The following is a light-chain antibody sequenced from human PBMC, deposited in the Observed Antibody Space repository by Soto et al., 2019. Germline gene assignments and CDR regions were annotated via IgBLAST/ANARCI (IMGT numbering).Light chain of an antibody. CDR3: ETWACNTVV. Sequence: QPVLTQSSSASASLGSSVKLTCTLSSGHSSYIIAWHQQQPGKAPRYLMKLEGSGSYNKGSGVPDRFSGSSSGADRYLTISNLQFEDEADYYCETWACNTVVFGGGTKLTVL. J-gene: IGLJ2*01. V-gene: IGLV4-60*02. CDR2: LEGSGSY. CDR1: SGHSSYI.